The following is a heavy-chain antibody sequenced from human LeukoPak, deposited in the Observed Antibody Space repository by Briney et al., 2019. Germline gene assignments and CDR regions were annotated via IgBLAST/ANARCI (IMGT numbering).Heavy chain of an antibody. Sequence: GGSLRLSCAASGFTFRSYAMSWVRQAPGKGLEWVSTTSDSGGSTYYADSVKGRFTTSRDNFKNTLYLQMNSLRAGDTAVYYCATHSDFGSGSYRWFDPWGQGTLVIVSS. CDR3: ATHSDFGSGSYRWFDP. J-gene: IGHJ5*02. CDR1: GFTFRSYA. D-gene: IGHD3-10*01. CDR2: TSDSGGST. V-gene: IGHV3-23*01.